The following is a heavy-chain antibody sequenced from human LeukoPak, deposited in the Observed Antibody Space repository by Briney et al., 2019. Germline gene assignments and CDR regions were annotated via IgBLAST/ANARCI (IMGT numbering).Heavy chain of an antibody. CDR3: ARVSDIVVVPAPLGVNEFDI. D-gene: IGHD2-2*01. CDR1: GYTFTGYY. V-gene: IGHV1-2*02. J-gene: IGHJ3*02. Sequence: AASVKVSCKASGYTFTGYYMHWVRQAPGQGLEWMGWINPNSGGTNYAQKFQGRVTMTRDTSISTAYMELSRLRSDDTAVYYCARVSDIVVVPAPLGVNEFDIWGQGTMVTVSS. CDR2: INPNSGGT.